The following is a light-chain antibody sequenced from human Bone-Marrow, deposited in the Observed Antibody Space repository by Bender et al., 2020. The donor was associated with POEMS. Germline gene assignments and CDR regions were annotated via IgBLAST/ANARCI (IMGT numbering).Light chain of an antibody. V-gene: IGLV3-21*02. J-gene: IGLJ2*01. CDR3: QVWDSYGDPVV. Sequence: SYVLTQPPSVSVAPGQTARITCGGDNVGNKALHWYQQKPGQAPLLVLFDDNSRPSGIPDRFSGSNSGDRATLTISRVEADDEAAYYCQVWDSYGDPVVFGGGTRLTVL. CDR1: NVGNKA. CDR2: DDN.